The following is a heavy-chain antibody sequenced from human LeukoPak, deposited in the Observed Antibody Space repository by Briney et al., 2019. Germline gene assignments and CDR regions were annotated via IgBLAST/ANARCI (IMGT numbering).Heavy chain of an antibody. D-gene: IGHD3-3*01. CDR2: IIPIFGTA. CDR3: ASGSLWSGILEY. CDR1: GGTFSSYA. J-gene: IGHJ4*02. V-gene: IGHV1-69*05. Sequence: GSSVKVSCKASGGTFSSYAISWVRQAPGQGLEWMGRIIPIFGTANYAQKFQGRVTITTDESTSTAYMELSSLRAEDTAVYYCASGSLWSGILEYWGQGTLVIVSS.